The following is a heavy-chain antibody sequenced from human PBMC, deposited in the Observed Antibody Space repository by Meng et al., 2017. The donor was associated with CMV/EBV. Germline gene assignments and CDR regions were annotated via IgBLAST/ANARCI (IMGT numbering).Heavy chain of an antibody. Sequence: ASVKVSCKASGYTFTGYYMHWVRQAPGQGLEWMGWINPNSGGTNYAQKFQGRVTMTRDTSISTAYMELSRLRSDDTAVYYCARDGKRFLEWLPTLDYCYYGMDVWGQGTTVTVSS. CDR2: INPNSGGT. J-gene: IGHJ6*02. D-gene: IGHD3-3*01. V-gene: IGHV1-2*02. CDR3: ARDGKRFLEWLPTLDYCYYGMDV. CDR1: GYTFTGYY.